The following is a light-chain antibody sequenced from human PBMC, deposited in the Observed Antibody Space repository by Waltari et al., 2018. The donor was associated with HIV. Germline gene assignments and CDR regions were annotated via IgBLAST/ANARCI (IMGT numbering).Light chain of an antibody. J-gene: IGLJ3*02. Sequence: QSVLTQPPSVSGAPGQRVTISCTGRSSNIGAGYAVHWYQQLPGTAPKLLIYGNSNRPSGVPDRFSGSKSGTSASLAITVLQAEDEADYYCQSYDSSLSGVFGGGTKLTVL. CDR1: SSNIGAGYA. CDR3: QSYDSSLSGV. CDR2: GNS. V-gene: IGLV1-40*01.